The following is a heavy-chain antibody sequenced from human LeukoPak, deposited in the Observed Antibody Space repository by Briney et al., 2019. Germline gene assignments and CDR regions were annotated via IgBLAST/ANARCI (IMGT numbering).Heavy chain of an antibody. V-gene: IGHV3-48*03. CDR1: GFTFSSYE. CDR3: ARDRLYGDYAEDYYYGMDV. CDR2: ISSSGSTI. Sequence: GGSLRLSCAASGFTFSSYEMNWVRQAPGKGLEWVSYISSSGSTIYYADSVKGRFTISRDNVKNSLYLQMNSLRAEDTAVYYCARDRLYGDYAEDYYYGMDVWGQGTTVTVSS. J-gene: IGHJ6*02. D-gene: IGHD4-17*01.